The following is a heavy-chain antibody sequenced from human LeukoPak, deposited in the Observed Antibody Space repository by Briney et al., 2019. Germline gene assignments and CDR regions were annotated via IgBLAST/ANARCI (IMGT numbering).Heavy chain of an antibody. D-gene: IGHD1-26*01. Sequence: SVKVSCKASGGTFSSYAISWVRQAPGQGLEWMGGIIPIFGTANYAQKFRGRVTITADESTSTAYMELSSLRSEDTAVYYCAREGVGSPRYIVGATGFDYWAREPWSPSPQ. CDR3: AREGVGSPRYIVGATGFDY. J-gene: IGHJ4*02. CDR2: IIPIFGTA. V-gene: IGHV1-69*13. CDR1: GGTFSSYA.